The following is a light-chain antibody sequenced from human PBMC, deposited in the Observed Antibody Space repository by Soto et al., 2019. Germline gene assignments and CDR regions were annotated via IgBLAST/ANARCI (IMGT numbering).Light chain of an antibody. CDR3: LQHHSYPQT. J-gene: IGKJ1*01. V-gene: IGKV1-17*01. CDR2: AVS. Sequence: IQMTQSPSSLSASVGDGVTITCRASQGIKNDLAWYQQKPGKAPKRLIYAVSSLQSEVPSRFSGSGSGTEFTLTISSLQPEDVATYYCLQHHSYPQTFGQGTTVDIK. CDR1: QGIKND.